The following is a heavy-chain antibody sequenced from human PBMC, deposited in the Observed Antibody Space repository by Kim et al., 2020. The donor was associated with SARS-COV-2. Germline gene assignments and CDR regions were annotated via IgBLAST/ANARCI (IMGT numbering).Heavy chain of an antibody. CDR1: GFTFSSYA. V-gene: IGHV3-23*01. J-gene: IGHJ6*01. Sequence: GGSLRLSCAASGFTFSSYAMRWVRQAPGKGLEWGSAISKSGNTTQHADSGRGRFNISRDDYKNTLYAKMRSLRPEHTCVYYCAKFSSTCQHNGMDVWGRGNTVPVSS. CDR2: ISKSGNTT. D-gene: IGHD2-2*01. CDR3: AKFSSTCQHNGMDV.